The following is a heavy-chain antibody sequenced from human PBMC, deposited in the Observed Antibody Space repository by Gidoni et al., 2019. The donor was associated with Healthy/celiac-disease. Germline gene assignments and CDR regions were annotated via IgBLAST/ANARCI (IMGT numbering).Heavy chain of an antibody. Sequence: QVQLVQSGAEVKKRGASVKVSCKAFGYTFTGYYMHWVRQAPGHGLEWMGRINPNNGGTIYAQKFPGRVTMTRDTSISTAYMELSRLRSDDTAVYYCASETMVRGVIISCAFDIWGQGTMVTVSS. D-gene: IGHD3-10*01. J-gene: IGHJ3*02. V-gene: IGHV1-2*06. CDR2: INPNNGGT. CDR1: GYTFTGYY. CDR3: ASETMVRGVIISCAFDI.